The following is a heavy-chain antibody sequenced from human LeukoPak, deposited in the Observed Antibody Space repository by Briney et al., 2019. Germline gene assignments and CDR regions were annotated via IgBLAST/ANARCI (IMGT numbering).Heavy chain of an antibody. V-gene: IGHV4-4*07. D-gene: IGHD2-2*01. J-gene: IGHJ5*02. CDR1: GASISTYY. CDR2: IYTSGST. CDR3: AREVVPGVISTVRFDP. Sequence: SETLSLTCTVSGASISTYYWCLIRQPAGEGLEWIGHIYTSGSTDYNPSLKSRVTISVDKSKNQLSLKLSSVTAADTAVYYCAREVVPGVISTVRFDPWGQGTLVTVSS.